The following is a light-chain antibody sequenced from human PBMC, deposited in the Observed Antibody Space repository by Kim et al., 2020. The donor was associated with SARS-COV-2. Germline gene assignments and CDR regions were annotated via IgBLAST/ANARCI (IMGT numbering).Light chain of an antibody. Sequence: GQPIAISCTGTSSDIGAYDFVSWYQQHPGKAPKLVIYEVSNRPSGISDRFSGSKSGDTASLTISGLRTEDEADYYCSSFRGRTLYVFGTGTRSPS. CDR2: EVS. CDR1: SSDIGAYDF. J-gene: IGLJ1*01. CDR3: SSFRGRTLYV. V-gene: IGLV2-14*01.